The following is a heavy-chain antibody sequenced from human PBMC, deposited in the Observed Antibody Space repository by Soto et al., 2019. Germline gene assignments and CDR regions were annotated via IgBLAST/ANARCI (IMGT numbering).Heavy chain of an antibody. J-gene: IGHJ4*02. CDR2: IWYDGSNK. V-gene: IGHV3-33*01. D-gene: IGHD3-10*01. Sequence: QVQLVESGGGVVQPGRSLRLSCAASGFTFSSYGMHWVRQAPGKGLEWVAVIWYDGSNKYYADSVKGRFTISRDNSKNTLYLQMNSLRAEDTAVYYCARDQLVLWKGGYFDYWGQGTLVTVSS. CDR3: ARDQLVLWKGGYFDY. CDR1: GFTFSSYG.